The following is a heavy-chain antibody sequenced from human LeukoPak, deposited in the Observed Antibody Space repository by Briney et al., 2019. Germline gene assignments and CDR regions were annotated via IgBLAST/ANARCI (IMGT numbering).Heavy chain of an antibody. D-gene: IGHD4-17*01. CDR3: AKDSSVPYGITD. CDR2: INPNSGGT. J-gene: IGHJ4*02. Sequence: ASVKVSCKASGYTFNGYYLHWVRQAPGQGLEWMGWINPNSGGTNYAQKFQGRVTMTRDTSISTAYMELSRLRSDDTALYYCAKDSSVPYGITDWGQGTLVTVSS. V-gene: IGHV1-2*02. CDR1: GYTFNGYY.